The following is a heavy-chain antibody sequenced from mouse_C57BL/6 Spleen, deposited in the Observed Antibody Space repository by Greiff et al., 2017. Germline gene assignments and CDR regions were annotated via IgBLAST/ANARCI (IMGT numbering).Heavy chain of an antibody. V-gene: IGHV14-3*01. J-gene: IGHJ4*01. CDR1: GFNIKNTY. Sequence: VHVKQSVAELVRPGASVKLSCTASGFNIKNTYMHWVKQRPEQGLEWIGRIDPANGNTKYAPKFQGKATITADTSSNTAYLQLSSLTSEDTAIYYCALIYYGYDYYAMDYWGQGTSVTVSS. CDR2: IDPANGNT. D-gene: IGHD2-2*01. CDR3: ALIYYGYDYYAMDY.